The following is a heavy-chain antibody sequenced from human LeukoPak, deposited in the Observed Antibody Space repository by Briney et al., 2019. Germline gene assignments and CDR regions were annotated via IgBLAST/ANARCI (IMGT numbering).Heavy chain of an antibody. CDR2: FYSSTRT. D-gene: IGHD4-17*01. CDR1: GDSLTSGSRY. J-gene: IGHJ6*04. V-gene: IGHV4-61*09. CDR3: ARCMSELDYGDYAYYYHMDV. Sequence: PSQTLSPTCTVSGDSLTSGSRYWSWIRQPAGKRLEWIGHFYSSTRTTYNRSLESRVTISGDTAKNQFSLKLDSVTAADTAVYFCARCMSELDYGDYAYYYHMDVWGKGTTVTVSS.